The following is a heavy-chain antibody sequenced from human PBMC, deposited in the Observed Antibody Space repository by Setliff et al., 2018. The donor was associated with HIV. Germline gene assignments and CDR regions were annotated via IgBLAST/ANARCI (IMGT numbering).Heavy chain of an antibody. CDR2: IYYRGNT. CDR3: ATDRGMGAYYYDSSALGDAFDI. CDR1: GGSISSYY. Sequence: KPSETLSLTCTVSGGSISSYYWSWIRQPPGKGLEWIGYIYYRGNTFYNPSLKSRVTISVDTSKNQFSLKLSSVTAADTAVYYCATDRGMGAYYYDSSALGDAFDIWGQGTMVTVSS. D-gene: IGHD3-22*01. V-gene: IGHV4-59*06. J-gene: IGHJ3*02.